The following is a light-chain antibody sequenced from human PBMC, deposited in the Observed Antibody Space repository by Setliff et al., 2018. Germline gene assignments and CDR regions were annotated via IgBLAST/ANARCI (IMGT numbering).Light chain of an antibody. CDR3: CSYVRGSAYV. V-gene: IGLV2-11*01. CDR1: SSDVGAYNY. CDR2: DVT. J-gene: IGLJ1*01. Sequence: QSALTQPRSVSGSPGQSVTISCTGTSSDVGAYNYVSWYQHRPGKVPKLMVYDVTKRPSGVPDRFSGSKSGNTASLTISGLQAEDEADYYCCSYVRGSAYVFGTGTKVTVL.